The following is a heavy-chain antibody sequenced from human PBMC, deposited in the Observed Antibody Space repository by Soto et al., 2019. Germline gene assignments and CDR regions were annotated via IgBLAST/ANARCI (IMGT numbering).Heavy chain of an antibody. Sequence: LSLTCTVSGGSVSSTTYYWIWIRQPPGKVLEWIGYIYYSGSTNYNPSLKSRVTISVDTSKNQFSLKLSSVTAADTARYYCARLTTRRSWSLFDSCGQGTLVAVSS. V-gene: IGHV4-61*01. CDR1: GGSVSSTTYY. CDR3: ARLTTRRSWSLFDS. D-gene: IGHD6-13*01. J-gene: IGHJ4*02. CDR2: IYYSGST.